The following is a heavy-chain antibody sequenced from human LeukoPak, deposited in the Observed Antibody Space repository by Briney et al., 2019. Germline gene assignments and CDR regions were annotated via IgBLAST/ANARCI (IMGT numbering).Heavy chain of an antibody. CDR2: IGSGGNP. CDR3: AREVSGGMDV. CDR1: GFSFSSYD. D-gene: IGHD3-10*01. V-gene: IGHV3-13*05. J-gene: IGHJ6*02. Sequence: GGSLRLSCAASGFSFSSYDMHWVRQGTGKGLEWVSGIGSGGNPYYPGSEKGRFTISRENVKNSLYLQINTLRAGDTAVYYCAREVSGGMDVWGQGTTVTVSS.